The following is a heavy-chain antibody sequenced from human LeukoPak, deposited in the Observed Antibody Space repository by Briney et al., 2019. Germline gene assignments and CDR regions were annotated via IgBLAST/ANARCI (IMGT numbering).Heavy chain of an antibody. CDR2: IYTSGST. Sequence: SETLSLTCTVSGGSISSYYWSWIRQPAGKGLEWIGRIYTSGSTNYKPSLKSRVTMSVDTSKNQFSLKLSSVTAADTAVYYCARETTVTTVRDAFDIWGQGTMVTVSS. V-gene: IGHV4-4*07. J-gene: IGHJ3*02. CDR3: ARETTVTTVRDAFDI. CDR1: GGSISSYY. D-gene: IGHD4-17*01.